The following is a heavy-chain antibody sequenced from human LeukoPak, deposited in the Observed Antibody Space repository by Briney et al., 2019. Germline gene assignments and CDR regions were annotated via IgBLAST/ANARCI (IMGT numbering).Heavy chain of an antibody. J-gene: IGHJ3*02. D-gene: IGHD3-22*01. V-gene: IGHV4-34*01. CDR2: VNHSGST. Sequence: SETLCLTCAVYGGSFSSYYWSWIRQPPGKGLEWIGEVNHSGSTNYNPSLKSRVTISVDTSKNQFSLKLSSVTAADTAVYYCAGGYYDSSWEYGGAFDIWGQGTMVTGSS. CDR3: AGGYYDSSWEYGGAFDI. CDR1: GGSFSSYY.